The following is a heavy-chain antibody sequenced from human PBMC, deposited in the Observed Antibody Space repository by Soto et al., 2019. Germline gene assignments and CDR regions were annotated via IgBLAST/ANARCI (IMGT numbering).Heavy chain of an antibody. CDR3: ARYYDRYYYGMDV. CDR2: IYYSGST. CDR1: GGSISSGDYY. V-gene: IGHV4-30-4*01. J-gene: IGHJ6*02. D-gene: IGHD3-3*01. Sequence: SATLSLTCTVSGGSISSGDYYWSWIRQPPGKGLEWIGYIYYSGSTYYNPSLKSRVTISVDTSKNQFSLKLSSVTAADTAVYYCARYYDRYYYGMDVWGQGTTVTVSS.